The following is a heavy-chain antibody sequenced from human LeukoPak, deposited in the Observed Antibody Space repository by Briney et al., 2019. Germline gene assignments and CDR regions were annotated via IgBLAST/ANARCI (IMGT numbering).Heavy chain of an antibody. V-gene: IGHV3-7*01. CDR2: IKQDGSEK. CDR1: GFTFSSYW. CDR3: ARVRVRGIITYYFDY. Sequence: GGSLLLSCAASGFTFSSYWMSWVRQAPGKGLEWVANIKQDGSEKYYVDSVKGRFTISRDNAKNSLCLQMNSLRAEDTAVYYCARVRVRGIITYYFDYWGQGTLVTVSS. D-gene: IGHD3-10*01. J-gene: IGHJ4*02.